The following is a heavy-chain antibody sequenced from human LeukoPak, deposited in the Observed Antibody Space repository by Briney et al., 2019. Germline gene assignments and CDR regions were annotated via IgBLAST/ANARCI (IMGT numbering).Heavy chain of an antibody. V-gene: IGHV1-69*05. J-gene: IGHJ5*02. CDR1: GGTFSSYA. CDR3: ARGGPQPNNWFDP. Sequence: SVKVSCKASGGTFSSYAISWVRQAPGQGLEWMGRIIPIFGTANYAQKFQGRVTITTDESTSTAYMELSSLRSEDTAVYYCARGGPQPNNWFDPWGQGTLVTVSS. CDR2: IIPIFGTA. D-gene: IGHD1-14*01.